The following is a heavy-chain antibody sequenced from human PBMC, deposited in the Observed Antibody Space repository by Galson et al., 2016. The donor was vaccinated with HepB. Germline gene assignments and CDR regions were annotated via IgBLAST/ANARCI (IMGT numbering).Heavy chain of an antibody. CDR1: GFTFSDYP. CDR3: VRDKEGGYGFDY. V-gene: IGHV3-23*01. D-gene: IGHD5-12*01. Sequence: SLRLSCAASGFTFSDYPMTWVRQAPGKGLEWVSTINSKGDFTHYADSVKGRFSISRDNSKNTLDLQVNILKVEDTAVYYCVRDKEGGYGFDYWGQGILVTVSS. CDR2: INSKGDFT. J-gene: IGHJ4*01.